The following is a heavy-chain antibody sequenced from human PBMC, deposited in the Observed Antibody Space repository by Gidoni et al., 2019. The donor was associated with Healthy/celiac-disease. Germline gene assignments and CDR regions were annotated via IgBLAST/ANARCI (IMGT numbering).Heavy chain of an antibody. D-gene: IGHD4-17*01. Sequence: QVQLVESGGGLVKPRGSLRLSCAASGFTLRDYYMSWIRQAPGKGLEWVSYISSSGSTIYYADSVKGRFTISRDNAKNSLYLQMNSMRAEDTAVYYCARDLRDYGDFEPVDFDYWGQGTLVTVSS. CDR3: ARDLRDYGDFEPVDFDY. V-gene: IGHV3-11*01. J-gene: IGHJ4*02. CDR1: GFTLRDYY. CDR2: ISSSGSTI.